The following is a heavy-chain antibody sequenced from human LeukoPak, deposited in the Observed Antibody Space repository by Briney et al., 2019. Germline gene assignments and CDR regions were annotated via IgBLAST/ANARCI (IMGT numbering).Heavy chain of an antibody. CDR2: IIPIFGTA. D-gene: IGHD3-3*01. V-gene: IGHV1-69*01. CDR3: ARGAQAFDFWSDYHYYYMDV. Sequence: GSSVKVYCKASGGTFSSYAISWVRQAPGQGLEWMGGIIPIFGTANYAQKFQGRVTITADESTSTAYMELSSLRSEDTAVYYCARGAQAFDFWSDYHYYYMDVWGKGTTVTVSS. J-gene: IGHJ6*03. CDR1: GGTFSSYA.